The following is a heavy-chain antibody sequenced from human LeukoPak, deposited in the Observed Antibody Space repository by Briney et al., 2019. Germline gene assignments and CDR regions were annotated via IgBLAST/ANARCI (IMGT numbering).Heavy chain of an antibody. CDR3: ARTQGWGTVRTGYYYGMDV. CDR1: GGSISGSY. J-gene: IGHJ6*02. CDR2: IYYSET. D-gene: IGHD4-11*01. V-gene: IGHV4-59*08. Sequence: PSETLSLTCTVSGGSISGSYWSWIRHPPGGGLEWMGYIYYSETYYNPSLRSRVTISLDTSKNQFSLNLRFVTAADTAVYFCARTQGWGTVRTGYYYGMDVWGQGTTVTVS.